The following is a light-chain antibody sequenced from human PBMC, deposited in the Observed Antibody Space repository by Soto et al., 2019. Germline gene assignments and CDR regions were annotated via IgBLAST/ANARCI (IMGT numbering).Light chain of an antibody. CDR3: CSDAGSDDWV. Sequence: QSALTQPRSVSGSPGQTVTISCTGTSSDVGGYNYVSWYQQHPGKAPKVLIYEVTKRPSGVPDRFSGSKSGNTASLTISGLQAEDEADYYCCSDAGSDDWVFGGGTKVTVL. J-gene: IGLJ3*02. CDR1: SSDVGGYNY. V-gene: IGLV2-11*01. CDR2: EVT.